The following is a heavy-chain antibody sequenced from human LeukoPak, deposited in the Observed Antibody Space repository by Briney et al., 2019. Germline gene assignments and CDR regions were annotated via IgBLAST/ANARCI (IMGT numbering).Heavy chain of an antibody. CDR3: ARVQYPIDSSGYYLDY. J-gene: IGHJ4*02. D-gene: IGHD3-22*01. CDR2: IIPILGIA. CDR1: GGTFSSYA. V-gene: IGHV1-69*04. Sequence: GASVKVSCKASGGTFSSYAISWVRQAPGQGLEWMGRIIPILGIANYAQKFQGRVTITADKSTSTAYMELSSVTAADTAVYYCARVQYPIDSSGYYLDYWGQGTLVTVSS.